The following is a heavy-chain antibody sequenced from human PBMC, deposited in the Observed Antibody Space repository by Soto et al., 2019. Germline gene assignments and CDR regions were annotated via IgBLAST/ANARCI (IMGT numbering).Heavy chain of an antibody. CDR2: IDYSGST. CDR3: ARAGDQFDP. CDR1: GGSISSGDYY. J-gene: IGHJ5*02. Sequence: QVQLQESGPGLAKPSQTLSLTCTVSGGSISSGDYYWSWIRQPPGKGLEWIGYIDYSGSTYYNPSLKSRATISADTYKIPLSLNLSPVSAADPAVYYCARAGDQFDPWGQGPQLTVSS. D-gene: IGHD1-1*01. V-gene: IGHV4-30-4*01.